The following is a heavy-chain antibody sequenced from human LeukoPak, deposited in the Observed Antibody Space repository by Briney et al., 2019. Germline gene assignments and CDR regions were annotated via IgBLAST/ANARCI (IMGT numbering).Heavy chain of an antibody. D-gene: IGHD3-3*01. J-gene: IGHJ6*02. Sequence: GGSLRLSCAASGFTFSSYAMHWVRQAPGKGLEWVAVISYDGSNKYYADSVKGRFTISRDNSKNTLYLQMNSLRAEDTAVYYCARDDRSLFCYYYGMDVWGQGTTVTVSS. CDR3: ARDDRSLFCYYYGMDV. CDR1: GFTFSSYA. V-gene: IGHV3-30-3*01. CDR2: ISYDGSNK.